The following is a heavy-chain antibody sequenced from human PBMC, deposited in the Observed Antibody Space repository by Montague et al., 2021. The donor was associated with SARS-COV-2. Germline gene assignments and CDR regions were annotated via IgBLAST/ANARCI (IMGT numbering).Heavy chain of an antibody. CDR3: ARFFSSWTD. CDR1: GGSISSGNW. J-gene: IGHJ4*02. Sequence: SETLSLTCAVSGGSISSGNWCSWVRPPPGKGLEWIGEIYHSGSTNYNPSLKSRVTISLGKSKNQFSLNLSSATAADTAVYYCARFFSSWTDWGQGTLVTVSS. D-gene: IGHD6-13*01. V-gene: IGHV4-4*02. CDR2: IYHSGST.